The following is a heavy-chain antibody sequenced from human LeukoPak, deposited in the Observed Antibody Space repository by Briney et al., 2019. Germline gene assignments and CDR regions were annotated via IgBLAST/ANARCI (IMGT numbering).Heavy chain of an antibody. J-gene: IGHJ4*02. CDR1: GFTFSSYW. Sequence: PGGSLRLSCAASGFTFSSYWMSWVRQAPGKGLEWVANINQDGSQKRYVDSVQGRSTISRDNTKNSLFLQMDSLRAEDTAVYYCARLKDDVTKFDYWGQGTLVTVSS. CDR2: INQDGSQK. V-gene: IGHV3-7*01. CDR3: ARLKDDVTKFDY. D-gene: IGHD2-8*01.